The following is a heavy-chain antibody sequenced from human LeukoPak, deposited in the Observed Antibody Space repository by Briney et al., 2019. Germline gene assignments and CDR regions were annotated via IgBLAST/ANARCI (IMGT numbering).Heavy chain of an antibody. Sequence: PGGSLRLSCAASGFIVSSYEMNWVRQAPGKGLEWRSYISSSGSTIYYADSVKGRFAISRDNAKNSLYLQMSSLRAEDTAVYYCARDKIVGPTLLDYWGQGTLVTVSS. V-gene: IGHV3-48*03. CDR3: ARDKIVGPTLLDY. D-gene: IGHD1-26*01. J-gene: IGHJ4*02. CDR1: GFIVSSYE. CDR2: ISSSGSTI.